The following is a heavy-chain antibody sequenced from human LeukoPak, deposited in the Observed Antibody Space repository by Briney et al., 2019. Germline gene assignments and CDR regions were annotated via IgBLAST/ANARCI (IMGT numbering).Heavy chain of an antibody. V-gene: IGHV3-21*01. CDR1: GFALKSYS. J-gene: IGHJ5*01. CDR3: ARVAVSGPTGWFDS. Sequence: GGSLRLSCAGSGFALKSYSLSWVRQAPGEGLEWVSSISSTSAYIYYADSVKGRFTISRDNVGNVVYLQMNSLGAEDTAVYYCARVAVSGPTGWFDSWGQGTLVIVSS. D-gene: IGHD2-8*02. CDR2: ISSTSAYI.